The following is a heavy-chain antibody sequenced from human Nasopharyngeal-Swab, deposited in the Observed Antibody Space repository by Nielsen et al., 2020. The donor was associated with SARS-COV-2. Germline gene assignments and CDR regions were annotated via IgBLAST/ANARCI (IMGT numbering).Heavy chain of an antibody. CDR1: GYTFTRYY. D-gene: IGHD2-15*01. Sequence: ASVKVSCKASGYTFTRYYIHWVRQAPGQGLEWMGIINPGGGSARYSQNFQGRVTMTRDTSTNTVYMELYSLTSEDTAVYYCARGGDPREVVAGTDCFDPWGQGTLVTVSS. CDR3: ARGGDPREVVAGTDCFDP. V-gene: IGHV1-46*01. J-gene: IGHJ5*02. CDR2: INPGGGSA.